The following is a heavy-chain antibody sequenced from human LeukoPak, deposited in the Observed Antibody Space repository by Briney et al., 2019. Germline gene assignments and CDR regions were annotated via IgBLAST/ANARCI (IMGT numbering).Heavy chain of an antibody. V-gene: IGHV4-59*01. CDR1: GGSLSSYY. J-gene: IGHJ6*03. CDR3: ARDNFRNGYYMDV. CDR2: IYYSGST. Sequence: NTSETLSLTCTVSGGSLSSYYWSWIRQPPGKGLEWIGYIYYSGSTNYNPSLKSRVTISVDTSKNQFSLKLSSVTAADTAVYYCARDNFRNGYYMDVWGKGTTVTVSS. D-gene: IGHD2-8*01.